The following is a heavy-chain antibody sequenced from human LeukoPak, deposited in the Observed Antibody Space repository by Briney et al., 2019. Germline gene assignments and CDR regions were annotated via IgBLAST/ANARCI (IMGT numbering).Heavy chain of an antibody. CDR2: IYWNDDK. J-gene: IGHJ4*02. CDR1: GFSLSTSGVG. D-gene: IGHD4-17*01. CDR3: ALSAAYGDYLSVLDY. V-gene: IGHV2-5*01. Sequence: SGPTLVKPTQTPTLTCTFSGFSLSTSGVGVGWIRQPPGKALEWLALIYWNDDKRYSPSLKSRLTITKDTSKNQVVLTMTNMDPVDTATYYCALSAAYGDYLSVLDYWGQGTLVTVSS.